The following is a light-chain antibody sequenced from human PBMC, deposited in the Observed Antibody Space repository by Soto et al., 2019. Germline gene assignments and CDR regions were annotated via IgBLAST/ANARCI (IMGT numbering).Light chain of an antibody. CDR1: QSVTSSY. J-gene: IGKJ1*01. CDR3: QQYGSSAWT. Sequence: EIVLTQSPGTLSLSPGERATLSCRASQSVTSSYLAWYQQKPGQAPRLLIYGASSRATGIPDRFSGRGSGTAFTLTIRRLEPEDFAVYYCQQYGSSAWTFGQGAKVEIK. V-gene: IGKV3-20*01. CDR2: GAS.